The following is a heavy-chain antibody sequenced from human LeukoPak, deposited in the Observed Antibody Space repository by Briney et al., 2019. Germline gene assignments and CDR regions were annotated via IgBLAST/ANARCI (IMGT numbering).Heavy chain of an antibody. J-gene: IGHJ4*02. D-gene: IGHD3-10*01. V-gene: IGHV3-23*01. CDR2: ISGSGGST. CDR1: GFTFSSYA. Sequence: GGSLRLSCAAYGFTFSSYAMRCVRQAQGGGLEWVSAISGSGGSTHYADSEKGRFTISRDNSKNTLYLQMNSLRAEDTAVYYCAKDRAVRGVTHFDYWGQGTLVTVSS. CDR3: AKDRAVRGVTHFDY.